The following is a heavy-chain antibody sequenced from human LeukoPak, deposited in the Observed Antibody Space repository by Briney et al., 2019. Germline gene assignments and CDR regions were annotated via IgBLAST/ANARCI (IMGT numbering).Heavy chain of an antibody. CDR1: GLTVRSNS. Sequence: GGSLRLSCAASGLTVRSNSMSWVRQAPGKGLEWVSVLHPGGDTHYADSVKGRFTISRDNSKNMLNLQMDSLRAEDTAVYYCARWGGHVDYWGQGTLVTVSS. V-gene: IGHV3-66*01. CDR3: ARWGGHVDY. D-gene: IGHD3-3*01. J-gene: IGHJ4*02. CDR2: LHPGGDT.